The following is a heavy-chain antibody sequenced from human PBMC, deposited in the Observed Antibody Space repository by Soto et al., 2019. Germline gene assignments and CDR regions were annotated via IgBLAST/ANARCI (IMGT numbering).Heavy chain of an antibody. CDR3: ARLSSGWYYYYYGMDV. Sequence: GESLKISCNGSGYSFTSYWISWVRQMPGKGLEWMGRIDPSDSYTNYSPSFQGHVTISADKSISTAYLQWSSLKASDTAMYYCARLSSGWYYYYYGMDVWGQGTKVTVSS. CDR2: IDPSDSYT. V-gene: IGHV5-10-1*01. J-gene: IGHJ6*02. D-gene: IGHD6-19*01. CDR1: GYSFTSYW.